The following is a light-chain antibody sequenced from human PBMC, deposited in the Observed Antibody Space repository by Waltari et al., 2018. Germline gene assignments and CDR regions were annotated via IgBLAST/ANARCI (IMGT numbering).Light chain of an antibody. CDR1: SSNIENWR. J-gene: IGLJ2*01. Sequence: QSILTQPPSVSAAPGQKVTISCPSGSSNIENWRLSCYQQLPGPAPKLVIYDKDKRPSGVSGRFSGSKSGASATLGISGLQTGDEAVYYCGTWDSSLRSALFGGGTNLTVL. V-gene: IGLV1-51*01. CDR3: GTWDSSLRSAL. CDR2: DKD.